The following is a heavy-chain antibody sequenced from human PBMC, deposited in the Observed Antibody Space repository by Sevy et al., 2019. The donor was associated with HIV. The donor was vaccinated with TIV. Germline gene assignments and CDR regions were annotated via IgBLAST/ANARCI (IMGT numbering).Heavy chain of an antibody. CDR3: ARAFAPIKIRPATQGMCV. Sequence: GGSLRLSCAASGFTFNSYAIYWVRQAPGKGLDWVALISYDGSNEYYARSVKGRFTMSWDDSKNTLYLQINSLRIEDTGVYYCARAFAPIKIRPATQGMCVWGQGTTVTVSS. CDR2: ISYDGSNE. CDR1: GFTFNSYA. V-gene: IGHV3-30-3*01. J-gene: IGHJ6*02. D-gene: IGHD3-3*02.